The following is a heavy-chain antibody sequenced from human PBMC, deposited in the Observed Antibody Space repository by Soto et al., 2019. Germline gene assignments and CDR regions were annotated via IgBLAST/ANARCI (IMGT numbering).Heavy chain of an antibody. CDR2: ISAYNGNT. Sequence: GASVKVSCKASGYTFTSYGISWVRQAPGQGLEWMGWISAYNGNTNYAQKIQGRVTMTTDTSTSTAYMELRSLRSDDTAVYYCARAPTVYGGNVAFDIWGQGTMVTVSS. CDR3: ARAPTVYGGNVAFDI. D-gene: IGHD2-15*01. CDR1: GYTFTSYG. V-gene: IGHV1-18*01. J-gene: IGHJ3*02.